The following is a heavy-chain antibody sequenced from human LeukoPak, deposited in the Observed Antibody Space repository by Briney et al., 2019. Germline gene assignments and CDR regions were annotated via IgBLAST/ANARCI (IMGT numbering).Heavy chain of an antibody. D-gene: IGHD2-15*01. Sequence: GESLKISCKGSGYSFTSYWIGWVRQMPGKGLEWMGITYPGDSDTRYSPSFQGQVTISADKSISTAYLQWSSLKASDTAMYYCARLPGYCSGGSCKPAYYYGMDVWGQGTTVTVSS. CDR2: TYPGDSDT. J-gene: IGHJ6*02. V-gene: IGHV5-51*01. CDR3: ARLPGYCSGGSCKPAYYYGMDV. CDR1: GYSFTSYW.